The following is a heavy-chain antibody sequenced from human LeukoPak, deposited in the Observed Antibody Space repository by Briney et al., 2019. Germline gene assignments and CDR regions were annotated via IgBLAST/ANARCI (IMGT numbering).Heavy chain of an antibody. CDR3: ARVHDFWSGYWDY. CDR1: GYTFTSYY. CDR2: INPLGGST. Sequence: ASVKVSCKASGYTFTSYYMHWVRQAPGQGLEWMGVINPLGGSTTYAHKFQGRVTMTRDTSTRTVLMELNSLRSEDTAVYYCARVHDFWSGYWDYWGQGTLVSVSS. V-gene: IGHV1-46*01. D-gene: IGHD3-3*01. J-gene: IGHJ4*02.